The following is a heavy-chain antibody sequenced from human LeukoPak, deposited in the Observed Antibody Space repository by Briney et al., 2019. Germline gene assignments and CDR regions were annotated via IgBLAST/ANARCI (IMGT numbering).Heavy chain of an antibody. D-gene: IGHD3-10*01. CDR2: IYTSGST. Sequence: TSETLSLTCTVSGGSISSGSYYWSWIRQPAGKGLEWIGRIYTSGSTNYNPSLKSRVTISVDTSKNQFSLKLSSVTAAETAVYYCARVLWFGENWFDPWGQGTLVTVSS. J-gene: IGHJ5*02. V-gene: IGHV4-61*02. CDR3: ARVLWFGENWFDP. CDR1: GGSISSGSYY.